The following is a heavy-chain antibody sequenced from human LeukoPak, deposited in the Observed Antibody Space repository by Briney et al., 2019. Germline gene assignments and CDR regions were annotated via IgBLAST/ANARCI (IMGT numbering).Heavy chain of an antibody. CDR3: AREMISFGGVIDS. Sequence: PSETLSLTCAVYGGSFSGYYWSWIRQPPGKGLEWIGEINHSGSTNYNPSLKSRVTMSVDTSKNHFFMKLTSVTAADTAVYFCAREMISFGGVIDSWGQGTLVTVSS. V-gene: IGHV4-34*01. CDR1: GGSFSGYY. CDR2: INHSGST. J-gene: IGHJ5*01. D-gene: IGHD3-16*01.